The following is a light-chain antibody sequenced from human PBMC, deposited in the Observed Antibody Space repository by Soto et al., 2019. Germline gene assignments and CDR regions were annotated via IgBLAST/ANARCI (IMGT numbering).Light chain of an antibody. Sequence: QSVLTQPPSASGSPGQSVTISCTGTSSDVGNYNYVSWYQQHPGKAPTLMIYEVSKRPSGVPDRFSGSKSGNTASLTVSGLQAEDEADYYCSSYAGSNIFLFGGGTKLTVL. CDR3: SSYAGSNIFL. CDR1: SSDVGNYNY. V-gene: IGLV2-8*01. J-gene: IGLJ2*01. CDR2: EVS.